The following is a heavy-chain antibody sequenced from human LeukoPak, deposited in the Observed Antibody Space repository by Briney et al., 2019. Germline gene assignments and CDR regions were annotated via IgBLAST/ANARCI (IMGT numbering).Heavy chain of an antibody. CDR3: ASHYYGSGTYYSLFDY. J-gene: IGHJ4*02. CDR1: GGSISSYY. CDR2: IYYSGST. V-gene: IGHV4-59*08. Sequence: SETLSLTCTVSGGSISSYYWSWIRQPPGKGLEWIGYIYYSGSTNYNPSLKSRVTVSIDTSKNQCSLKLSSVTAADTAVYYCASHYYGSGTYYSLFDYWGQGTLVTVSS. D-gene: IGHD3-10*01.